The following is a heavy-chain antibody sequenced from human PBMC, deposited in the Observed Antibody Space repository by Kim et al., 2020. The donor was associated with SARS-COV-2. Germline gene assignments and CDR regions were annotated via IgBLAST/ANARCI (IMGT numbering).Heavy chain of an antibody. D-gene: IGHD3-16*01. CDR3: AKDTQPYAYGLLDS. CDR1: GFTFDDYA. CDR2: ISWNSGFM. Sequence: GGSLRPSCTTSGFTFDDYAMHWVRQVPGKGLEWVSSISWNSGFMKYADSVKGRFTISRDDAKGSLNLQMNSLRAEDTAFYFCAKDTQPYAYGLLDSWGQGTLVTVSS. J-gene: IGHJ5*01. V-gene: IGHV3-9*01.